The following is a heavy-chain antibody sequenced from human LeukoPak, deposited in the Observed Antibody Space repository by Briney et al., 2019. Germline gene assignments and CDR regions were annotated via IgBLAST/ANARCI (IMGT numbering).Heavy chain of an antibody. CDR1: GGSISSSSYY. Sequence: SETLSLTCTVSGGSISSSSYYWGWIRQPPGKGLEWIGSIYYSGSTYYNPSLKSRVTISVDTSKNQFSLKLSSVTAADTAVYYCARGVVEQQLVYWGQGTLVTVSS. CDR2: IYYSGST. D-gene: IGHD6-13*01. CDR3: ARGVVEQQLVY. V-gene: IGHV4-39*07. J-gene: IGHJ4*02.